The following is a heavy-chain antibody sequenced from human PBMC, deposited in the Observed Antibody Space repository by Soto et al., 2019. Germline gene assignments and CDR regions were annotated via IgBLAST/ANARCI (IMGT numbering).Heavy chain of an antibody. CDR2: IIYSGNT. CDR1: GGSISSSGYY. CDR3: ARDLRGAFDY. J-gene: IGHJ4*01. Sequence: SETLSLTCTVFGGSISSSGYYWGWIRQPPGKGLEWIGSIIYSGNTYFNPSLKSRVTISVDTSKNQFSLKLISVTAEDTAIYYCARDLRGAFDYWGHGTLVTVSS. D-gene: IGHD3-16*01. V-gene: IGHV4-39*07.